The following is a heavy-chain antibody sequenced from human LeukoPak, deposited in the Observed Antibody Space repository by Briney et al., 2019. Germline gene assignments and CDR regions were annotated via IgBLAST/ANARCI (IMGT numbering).Heavy chain of an antibody. V-gene: IGHV1-2*02. D-gene: IGHD5-18*01. CDR2: INPNSGGT. CDR3: ARGRTVGYRYGSRYYFDY. J-gene: IGHJ4*02. CDR1: GYTFTGYY. Sequence: ASVKVSCKASGYTFTGYYMHWVRQAPGQGLEWMGWINPNSGGTNYAQKSQGRVTMTKAPSISTAYMELSRPRSDDTAVYYCARGRTVGYRYGSRYYFDYWGQGTLVTVSS.